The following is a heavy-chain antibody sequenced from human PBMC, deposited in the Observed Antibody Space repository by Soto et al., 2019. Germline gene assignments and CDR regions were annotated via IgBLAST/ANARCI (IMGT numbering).Heavy chain of an antibody. V-gene: IGHV3-33*01. Sequence: QVQLVESGGGVVQPGRSLRLSCAASGFTFSSYGMHWVRQAPGKGLEWVAVIRYDGSNKYYADSVKGRFTISRDNSKNTLYLQMNSLRAEDTAVYYCARDRAGHLDYWGEGTLVIVSS. CDR1: GFTFSSYG. J-gene: IGHJ4*02. D-gene: IGHD6-13*01. CDR2: IRYDGSNK. CDR3: ARDRAGHLDY.